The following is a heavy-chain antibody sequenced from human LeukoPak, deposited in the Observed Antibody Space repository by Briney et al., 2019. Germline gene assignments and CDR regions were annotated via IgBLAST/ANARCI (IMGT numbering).Heavy chain of an antibody. J-gene: IGHJ3*02. CDR1: GGSISSSSYY. Sequence: SETLSLTCTVSGGSISSSSYYWGWIRQPPGKGLEWIGSIYYSGSTYYNPSLKSRVTISVDKSKNQFSLKLSSVTAADTAVYYCALYYGSGRGAFDIWGQGTMVTVSS. CDR2: IYYSGST. V-gene: IGHV4-39*07. D-gene: IGHD3-10*01. CDR3: ALYYGSGRGAFDI.